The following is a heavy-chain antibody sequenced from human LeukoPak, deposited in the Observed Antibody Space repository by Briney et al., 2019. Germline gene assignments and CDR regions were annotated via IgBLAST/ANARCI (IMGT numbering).Heavy chain of an antibody. J-gene: IGHJ4*02. CDR3: AKDMNQWDLKYFDY. D-gene: IGHD1-26*01. CDR1: GFTFSSYA. V-gene: IGHV3-23*01. Sequence: PGGSLRLSCAASGFTFSSYAMSWVRQAPGKGLEWVSAIGGSGGSTYYADSVKGRFTISRDNSKNTLYLQMNSLRAEDTAVYFCAKDMNQWDLKYFDYWGQGTLVTVSS. CDR2: IGGSGGST.